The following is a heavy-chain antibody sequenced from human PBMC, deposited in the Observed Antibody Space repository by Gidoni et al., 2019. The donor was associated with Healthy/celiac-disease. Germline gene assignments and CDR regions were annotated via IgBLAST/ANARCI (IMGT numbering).Heavy chain of an antibody. J-gene: IGHJ3*02. V-gene: IGHV3-7*03. CDR1: GFTFSSYW. D-gene: IGHD3-3*01. CDR2: IKQDGSEK. CDR3: ARQGITIFGVELDAFDI. Sequence: EVQLVESGGGLVQPGGSLRLSCAASGFTFSSYWMSWVRQAPGKGLEWVANIKQDGSEKYYVDSVKGRFTISRDNAKNSLYLQMNSLRAEDTAVYYCARQGITIFGVELDAFDIWGQGTMVTVSS.